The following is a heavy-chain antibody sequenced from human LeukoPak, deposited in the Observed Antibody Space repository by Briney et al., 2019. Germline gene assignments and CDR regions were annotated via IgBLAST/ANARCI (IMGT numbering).Heavy chain of an antibody. D-gene: IGHD4-17*01. J-gene: IGHJ3*02. CDR1: GFTFSSHG. V-gene: IGHV3-33*08. Sequence: GSLRLSCAASGFTFSSHGMHWVRQAPGKGLEWVALIWYDGSKKYYADSVKGRFTISRDNSKNTVYLQMNSLRAEDTAVYYCARWYGDYGAVDIWGQGTMVTVSS. CDR2: IWYDGSKK. CDR3: ARWYGDYGAVDI.